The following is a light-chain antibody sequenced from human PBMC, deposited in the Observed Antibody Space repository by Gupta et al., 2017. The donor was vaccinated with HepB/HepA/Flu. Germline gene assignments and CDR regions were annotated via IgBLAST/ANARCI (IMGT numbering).Light chain of an antibody. CDR3: QPSYSTPFT. Sequence: DIPMTQSPSSLSASVGDRVTITCRASQSISSYLNWYQQKPGKAPKLLIYAASSLQSGVPSRFSGSGSGTDFTLTISSLQPEDFATYYCQPSYSTPFTFGHGTKVDIK. CDR2: AAS. V-gene: IGKV1-39*01. J-gene: IGKJ3*01. CDR1: QSISSY.